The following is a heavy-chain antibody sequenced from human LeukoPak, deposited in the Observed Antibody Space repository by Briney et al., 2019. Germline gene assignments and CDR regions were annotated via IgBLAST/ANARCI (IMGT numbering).Heavy chain of an antibody. CDR3: ARGGYYFDY. CDR1: GGSIXSXX. J-gene: IGHJ4*02. V-gene: IGHV4-59*01. Sequence: SETLSLTCTVSGGSIXSXXXXXXXXXPGXXLEWIGYIYYSGSTNYNPSLKSRVTISVDTSKSQFSLKLSSVTAADTAVYYCARGGYYFDYWGQGTLVTVSS. D-gene: IGHD3-22*01. CDR2: IYYSGST.